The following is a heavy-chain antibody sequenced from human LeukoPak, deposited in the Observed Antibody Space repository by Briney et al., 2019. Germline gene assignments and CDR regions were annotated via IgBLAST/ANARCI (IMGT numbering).Heavy chain of an antibody. V-gene: IGHV3-23*01. Sequence: GGSLRLSCAASGFTFSSYAMSWVRQAPGKGPEWVSAISGSGGSTFYADSVKGRFTISRDNSRYTLYLQMNSLRAEDTAVYYCAKGIARGNDNWGQGTLVTVSS. CDR1: GFTFSSYA. D-gene: IGHD6-13*01. CDR2: ISGSGGST. CDR3: AKGIARGNDN. J-gene: IGHJ1*01.